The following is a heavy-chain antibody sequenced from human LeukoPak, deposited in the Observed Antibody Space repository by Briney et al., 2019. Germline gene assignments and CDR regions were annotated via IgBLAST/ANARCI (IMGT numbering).Heavy chain of an antibody. CDR1: GGSITSGTSY. CDR2: IYYSGST. J-gene: IGHJ4*02. CDR3: ARDGSGSSGWYNFDY. V-gene: IGHV4-61*10. Sequence: SETLSLTCTVSGGSITSGTSYWSWIRQPGGKGLEWIGYIYYSGSTNYNPSLKSRVTISVDTSKNQFSLKLSSVTAADTAVYYCARDGSGSSGWYNFDYWGQGTLVTVSS. D-gene: IGHD6-19*01.